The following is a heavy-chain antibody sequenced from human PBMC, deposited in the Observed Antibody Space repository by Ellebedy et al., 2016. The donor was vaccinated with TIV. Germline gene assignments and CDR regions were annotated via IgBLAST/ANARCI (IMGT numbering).Heavy chain of an antibody. CDR1: GYTFTSYD. V-gene: IGHV1-8*01. CDR2: MNPNSGNT. Sequence: ASLKVSCXASGYTFTSYDINWVRQATGQGLEWMGWMNPNSGNTGYAQKFQGRVTMTRNTSISTAYMELSSLRSEDTAVYYCATAHYDYVWGSYRPELDPWGQGTLVTVSS. J-gene: IGHJ5*02. CDR3: ATAHYDYVWGSYRPELDP. D-gene: IGHD3-16*02.